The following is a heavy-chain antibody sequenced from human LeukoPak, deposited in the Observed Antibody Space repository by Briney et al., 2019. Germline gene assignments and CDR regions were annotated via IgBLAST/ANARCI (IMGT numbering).Heavy chain of an antibody. V-gene: IGHV5-51*01. Sequence: GESLKISCKGSGYSFTSYWIGWVRQMPGKGLEWMGIIYPGDSDTRYSPSFQDQVTISADKSISTAYLQWSSLKASDTAMYYCARTMEGIAAAGTAFDIWGQGTMVTVSS. CDR3: ARTMEGIAAAGTAFDI. J-gene: IGHJ3*02. CDR2: IYPGDSDT. CDR1: GYSFTSYW. D-gene: IGHD6-13*01.